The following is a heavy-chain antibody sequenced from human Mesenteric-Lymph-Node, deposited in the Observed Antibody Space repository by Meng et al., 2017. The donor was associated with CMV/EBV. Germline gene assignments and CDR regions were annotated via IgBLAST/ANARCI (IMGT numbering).Heavy chain of an antibody. V-gene: IGHV3-30*02. J-gene: IGHJ4*02. CDR3: VKDQRYCSAGSCYGRLPFFDS. D-gene: IGHD2-15*01. CDR1: GFTFSSYG. Sequence: GESLKISCAASGFTFSSYGMHWVRQAPGKGLEWVAFIRFDGSNKFHADSVKGRFSISRDNSKNTVYMEMNNLRAEDTAVYYCVKDQRYCSAGSCYGRLPFFDSWGQGTLVTVSS. CDR2: IRFDGSNK.